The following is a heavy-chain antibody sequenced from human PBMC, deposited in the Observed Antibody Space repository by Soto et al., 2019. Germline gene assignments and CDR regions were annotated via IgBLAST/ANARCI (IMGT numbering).Heavy chain of an antibody. D-gene: IGHD2-2*01. CDR3: ARDRPIVVVPAPYYYYGMDV. Sequence: SETLSLTCTVSGGSISSGDYYWSWIRQPPGKGLEWIGYIYYSGSTYYNPSLKSRVTISVDTSKNQFSLKLSSVTAADTAVYYYARDRPIVVVPAPYYYYGMDVWGHGTTVTVSS. CDR2: IYYSGST. CDR1: GGSISSGDYY. J-gene: IGHJ6*02. V-gene: IGHV4-30-4*01.